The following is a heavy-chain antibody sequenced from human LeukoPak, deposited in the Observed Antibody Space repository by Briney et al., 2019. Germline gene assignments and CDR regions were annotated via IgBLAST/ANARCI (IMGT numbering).Heavy chain of an antibody. CDR2: INPNSGGT. D-gene: IGHD6-19*01. V-gene: IGHV1-2*06. Sequence: VASVKVSCKASGYTLTGYYMHWVRQAPGQGLEWMGRINPNSGGTNYAQKFQGRVAMTRDTSISTAYMELSRLRSDDTAVYYCARALRFHIAVAGVDYWGQGTLVTVSS. J-gene: IGHJ4*02. CDR3: ARALRFHIAVAGVDY. CDR1: GYTLTGYY.